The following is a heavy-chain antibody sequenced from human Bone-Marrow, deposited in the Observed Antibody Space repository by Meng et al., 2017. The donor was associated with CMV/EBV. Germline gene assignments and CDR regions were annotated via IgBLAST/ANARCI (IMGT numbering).Heavy chain of an antibody. V-gene: IGHV3-11*06. CDR1: GFTFSYYY. D-gene: IGHD5-12*01. J-gene: IGHJ4*02. Sequence: QLQLEESGGGLGKPGGSLRLSCAASGFTFSYYYMSWIRQAPGKGLEWVSYISSSSSYTNYADSVKGRFTISRDNAKNSLYLQMNSLRAEDTAVYYCARGRGYPDYWGQGTLVTVSS. CDR3: ARGRGYPDY. CDR2: ISSSSSYT.